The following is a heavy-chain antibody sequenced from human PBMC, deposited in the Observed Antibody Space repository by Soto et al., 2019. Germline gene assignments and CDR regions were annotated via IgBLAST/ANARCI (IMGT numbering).Heavy chain of an antibody. CDR2: IYWDDDK. CDR3: AHRVLRTVFGLVTTTAIYFDF. J-gene: IGHJ4*02. CDR1: GFSLTTSGVG. Sequence: QITLNESGPTVVRPTETLTRTCSFSGFSLTTSGVGVCWIRQSPGKAPEGLALIYWDDDKRYSASLKSRINITNDASKNQVVLTVSDLDPTDTATYYCAHRVLRTVFGLVTTTAIYFDFWGQGTPVAVSS. D-gene: IGHD3-3*01. V-gene: IGHV2-5*02.